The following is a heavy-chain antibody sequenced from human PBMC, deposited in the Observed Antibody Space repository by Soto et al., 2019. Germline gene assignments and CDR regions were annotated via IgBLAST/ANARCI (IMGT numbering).Heavy chain of an antibody. CDR2: IIPIFGTA. V-gene: IGHV1-69*06. D-gene: IGHD3-22*01. CDR3: ARPDSSGYYIS. CDR1: GGTFRSYA. Sequence: SVKVSCKASGGTFRSYAISWVRQAPGQGLELMGGIIPIFGTANYAQKFQGQVTISVDKSIRTAYLQWSSLKASDTAIYYCARPDSSGYYISWGQGTLVTVYS. J-gene: IGHJ5*02.